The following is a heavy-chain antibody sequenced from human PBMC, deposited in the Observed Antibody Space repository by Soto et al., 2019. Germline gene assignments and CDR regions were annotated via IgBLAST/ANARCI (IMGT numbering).Heavy chain of an antibody. CDR2: IYYSGNT. CDR3: SRDFKRKSSAPWALEY. V-gene: IGHV4-30-4*01. Sequence: VTKTVLGETIINLGCYCILNQQPPGKGLEWIGCIYYSGNTYYNPSLKRRFSISVDTSKNQFSLQLSSVTVADTAVYYFSRDFKRKSSAPWALEYLGLGTLVIV. CDR1: GETIINLGCY. J-gene: IGHJ4*01. D-gene: IGHD6-25*01.